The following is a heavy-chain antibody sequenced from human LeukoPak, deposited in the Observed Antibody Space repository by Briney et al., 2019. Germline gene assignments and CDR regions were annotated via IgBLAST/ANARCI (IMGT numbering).Heavy chain of an antibody. V-gene: IGHV3-21*01. CDR2: ISSSSSYI. CDR3: ARVSNSGWGSRFDP. CDR1: GFTFSSYS. Sequence: GGSLRLSCAASGFTFSSYSMNWVRQAPGKGLEWVSSISSSSSYISYADSLKGRFTISRDNAKNSLYLQMNSLRAEDTAVYYCARVSNSGWGSRFDPWGQGSLVTVSS. J-gene: IGHJ5*02. D-gene: IGHD6-19*01.